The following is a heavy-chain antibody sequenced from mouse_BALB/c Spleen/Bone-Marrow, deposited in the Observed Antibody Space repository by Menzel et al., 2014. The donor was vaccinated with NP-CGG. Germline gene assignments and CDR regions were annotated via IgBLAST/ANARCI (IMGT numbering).Heavy chain of an antibody. CDR2: IYPGDGDT. J-gene: IGHJ1*01. D-gene: IGHD1-1*02. V-gene: IGHV1-82*01. CDR3: ARRRTFIASVVEWFDV. Sequence: QVQLQQSGPELVKPGASVKISCRASGYVFSSSWMNWVKQRPGQGLEWIGRIYPGDGDTNYNGKFKGKATLTADKSSSTAYMQSRRLTSVESAVYFCARRRTFIASVVEWFDVWGAGTRVTVSS. CDR1: GYVFSSSW.